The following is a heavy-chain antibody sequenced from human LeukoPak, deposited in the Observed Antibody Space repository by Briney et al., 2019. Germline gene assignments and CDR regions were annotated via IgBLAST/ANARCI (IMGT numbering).Heavy chain of an antibody. Sequence: PGGSLRLSCAASGFTFSSYSMNWVRQAPGKGLEWVSVIYSGGSTYYADSVKGRFTISRDNSKNTLYLQMNSLRAEDTAVYYCAQQQVLGGAFDIWGQGTMVTVSS. V-gene: IGHV3-66*02. J-gene: IGHJ3*02. CDR2: IYSGGST. D-gene: IGHD6-13*01. CDR3: AQQQVLGGAFDI. CDR1: GFTFSSYS.